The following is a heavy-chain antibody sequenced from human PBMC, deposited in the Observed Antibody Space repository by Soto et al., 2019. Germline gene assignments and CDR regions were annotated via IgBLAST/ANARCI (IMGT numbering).Heavy chain of an antibody. V-gene: IGHV1-18*04. Sequence: QVQLVQSGAEVRKPGASVKVSCKASNYTFTSYGISWVRQAPGQGLEWMGWISVYYGNTNYAQKFQDRVTMTTDTSMNTAYLEVRGPTFDDRGVDYWGRGGLRWAGGVFDFWGQGTLVTVSS. CDR3: GRGGLRWAGGVFDF. D-gene: IGHD1-26*01. CDR2: ISVYYGNT. CDR1: NYTFTSYG. J-gene: IGHJ4*02.